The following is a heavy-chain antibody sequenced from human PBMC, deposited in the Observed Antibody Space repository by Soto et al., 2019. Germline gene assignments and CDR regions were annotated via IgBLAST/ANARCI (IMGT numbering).Heavy chain of an antibody. V-gene: IGHV3-23*01. Sequence: GGSLRLSCAASGFTFSSYAMSWVRQAPGKGLEWVSAISGSGGSTYYADSVKGRFTISRDNSKNTLYLQMNSLRAEDTAVYYCAKDALVRNYYDSSGYHDYWGQGTLVTVSS. D-gene: IGHD3-22*01. CDR3: AKDALVRNYYDSSGYHDY. CDR1: GFTFSSYA. J-gene: IGHJ4*02. CDR2: ISGSGGST.